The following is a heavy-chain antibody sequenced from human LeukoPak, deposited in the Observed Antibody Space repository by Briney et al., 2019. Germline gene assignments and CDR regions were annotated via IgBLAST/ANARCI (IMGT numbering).Heavy chain of an antibody. CDR1: GFTFSSYE. CDR3: ARDSSGLYYYYYMDV. V-gene: IGHV3-48*03. J-gene: IGHJ6*03. Sequence: GGSLRLSCAASGFTFSSYEMNWVRQAPGKGLEWVSYISSSGSTIYYADSVKGRFTISRDNAKNSLYLQMNSLRAEDTAVYYCARDSSGLYYYYYMDVWGKGTTVTISS. CDR2: ISSSGSTI. D-gene: IGHD5-12*01.